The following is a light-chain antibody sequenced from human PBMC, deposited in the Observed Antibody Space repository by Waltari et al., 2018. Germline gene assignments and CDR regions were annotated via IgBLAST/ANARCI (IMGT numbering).Light chain of an antibody. Sequence: DIQMTQSPYTLSASVGDRVTITCRASQSVNSWLAWYQQKPGKAPKLLIFKASTLESGVPSRFSGSGSGTEFTLTISSLQPDDFATYYCQQYYSYVWSFGQGTKVEIK. CDR2: KAS. CDR1: QSVNSW. J-gene: IGKJ1*01. CDR3: QQYYSYVWS. V-gene: IGKV1-5*03.